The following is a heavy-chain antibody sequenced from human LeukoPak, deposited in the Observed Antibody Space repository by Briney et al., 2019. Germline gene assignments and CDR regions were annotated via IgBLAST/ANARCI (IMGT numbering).Heavy chain of an antibody. CDR2: INLSGST. Sequence: PSETLSLTCAVYGGSLSGYYWSWIRQPPGKGLEWIGEINLSGSTNYNPSLKSRVTISVDTPKNQFSLKLSSVTAADTAVYYCARGRRSRYYYDSSGHRGNWFDPWGQGTLVTVSS. CDR3: ARGRRSRYYYDSSGHRGNWFDP. D-gene: IGHD3-22*01. CDR1: GGSLSGYY. J-gene: IGHJ5*02. V-gene: IGHV4-34*01.